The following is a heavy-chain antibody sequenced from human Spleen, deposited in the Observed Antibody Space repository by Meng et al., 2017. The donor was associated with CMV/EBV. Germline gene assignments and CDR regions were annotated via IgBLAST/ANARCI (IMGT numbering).Heavy chain of an antibody. D-gene: IGHD2-21*01. J-gene: IGHJ4*02. CDR2: VFPGDSDT. CDR3: AKRSKRVIAGNYYFDS. Sequence: YWLAWVRQMPGHGLEWMWLVFPGDSDTRYSPSIGGQVTISADRSVSTAYLQWSSLKASDTGIYYCAKRSKRVIAGNYYFDSWGQGTLVTVSS. V-gene: IGHV5-51*01. CDR1: YW.